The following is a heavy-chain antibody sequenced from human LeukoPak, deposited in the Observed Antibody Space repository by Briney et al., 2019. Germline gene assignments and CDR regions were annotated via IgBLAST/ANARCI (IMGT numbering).Heavy chain of an antibody. Sequence: GASVKVSCKASGGTFNNFAISWVRQAPGQGLEWVGGIIPMSGTANYAQKFQGRVTITADESTSTAYMELSSLRSEDTAIYYCASPVKYYDTWSGYPPFDYWGQGTLVTDSS. J-gene: IGHJ4*02. CDR1: GGTFNNFA. D-gene: IGHD3-3*01. CDR2: IIPMSGTA. CDR3: ASPVKYYDTWSGYPPFDY. V-gene: IGHV1-69*13.